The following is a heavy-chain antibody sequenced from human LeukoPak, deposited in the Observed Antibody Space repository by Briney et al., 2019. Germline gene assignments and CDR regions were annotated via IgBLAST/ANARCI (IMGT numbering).Heavy chain of an antibody. D-gene: IGHD6-13*01. J-gene: IGHJ3*02. CDR3: AKLWQQLLDAFDI. Sequence: GGSLRLSCAVSEFTFSSYGMSWVRQAPGRGLEWVSSISGSGGSTQYADSVQGRFAISRDNSKNVLYLQMNSLRAEDTAVYYCAKLWQQLLDAFDIWGQGTMVTVSS. CDR2: ISGSGGST. V-gene: IGHV3-23*01. CDR1: EFTFSSYG.